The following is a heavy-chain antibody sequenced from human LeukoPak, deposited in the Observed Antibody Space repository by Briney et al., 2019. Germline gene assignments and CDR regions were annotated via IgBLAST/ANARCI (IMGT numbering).Heavy chain of an antibody. J-gene: IGHJ5*02. Sequence: GASVTVSCTASGYTFTSYGISWVRQAPGQRLEWMGWISAYNGKTNYARKLQGRVTMTTDTSTSTAYMELRSLRSDDTAVYYCARGSVHQAFDPWGQGTLVTVSS. CDR1: GYTFTSYG. CDR2: ISAYNGKT. V-gene: IGHV1-18*04. D-gene: IGHD2-2*01. CDR3: ARGSVHQAFDP.